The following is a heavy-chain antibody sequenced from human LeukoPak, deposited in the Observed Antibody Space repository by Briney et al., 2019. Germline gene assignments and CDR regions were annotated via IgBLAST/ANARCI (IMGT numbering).Heavy chain of an antibody. D-gene: IGHD2-21*02. CDR1: GFTFSTYA. CDR3: ARFHCHCWAMDY. V-gene: IGHV3-23*01. J-gene: IGHJ4*02. Sequence: GGSLRLSCAASGFTFSTYAMTWVRQAPGKGLEWVSGISGSDSTTYFTDSVKGRFTISRDNSKNTVYLQMNSLRAEDTAVYYCARFHCHCWAMDYWGQGTLVTVYS. CDR2: ISGSDSTT.